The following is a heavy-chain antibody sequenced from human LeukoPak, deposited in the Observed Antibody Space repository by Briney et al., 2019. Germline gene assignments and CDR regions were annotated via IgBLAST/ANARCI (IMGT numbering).Heavy chain of an antibody. CDR2: CSGSGGST. D-gene: IGHD2-2*01. Sequence: GGALRLSCAASGFTFSSYAMRWVRQPPAQGQEGVSACSGSGGSTYYPHSVQRRSTISIDNPKHTLYLQMTSLGAGDTAVVYCPFGVVPSAISRPGGQGTLVTVSS. CDR1: GFTFSSYA. V-gene: IGHV3-23*01. CDR3: PFGVVPSAISRP. J-gene: IGHJ4*02.